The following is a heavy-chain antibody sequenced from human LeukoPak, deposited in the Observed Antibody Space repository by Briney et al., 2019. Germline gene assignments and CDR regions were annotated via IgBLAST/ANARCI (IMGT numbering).Heavy chain of an antibody. CDR3: AKGSRSSGWYYFDY. V-gene: IGHV3-9*01. J-gene: IGHJ4*02. Sequence: PGGSLRLSCAASGFTFDDYAMHWVRHAPGKGLEWVSGISWNSGSIGYADSVKGRFTISRDNAKNSLYLQMNSLRAEDTALYYCAKGSRSSGWYYFDYWGQGTLVTVSS. D-gene: IGHD6-19*01. CDR2: ISWNSGSI. CDR1: GFTFDDYA.